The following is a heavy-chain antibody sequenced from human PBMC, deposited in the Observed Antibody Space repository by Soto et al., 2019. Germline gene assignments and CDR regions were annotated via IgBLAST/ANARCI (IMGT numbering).Heavy chain of an antibody. D-gene: IGHD6-25*01. J-gene: IGHJ4*02. CDR3: ARGKQRIDY. V-gene: IGHV4-30-2*01. CDR1: GGSISSGGYS. Sequence: QLQLQESGSGLVKPSQTLSLTCAVSGGSISSGGYSWSWIRQPPGKGLEWIGYIYHSGSTYYNPALKSRVTISVDRSKNQFSLKLSSVPAADTAVYYCARGKQRIDYWGQGTLVTVSS. CDR2: IYHSGST.